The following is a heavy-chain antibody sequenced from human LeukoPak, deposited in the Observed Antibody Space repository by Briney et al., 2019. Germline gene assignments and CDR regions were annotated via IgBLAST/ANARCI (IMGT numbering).Heavy chain of an antibody. J-gene: IGHJ4*02. V-gene: IGHV4-59*08. Sequence: SETLSLTCTVSGGSISSYYWSWIRQPPGKGLEWIGYIYYSGSTNYNPSLKSRVTISVDTSKNQFSLKLSSVTAADTAVYYCAVWFGELFSFDYWGQGTLVTVSS. D-gene: IGHD3-10*01. CDR2: IYYSGST. CDR3: AVWFGELFSFDY. CDR1: GGSISSYY.